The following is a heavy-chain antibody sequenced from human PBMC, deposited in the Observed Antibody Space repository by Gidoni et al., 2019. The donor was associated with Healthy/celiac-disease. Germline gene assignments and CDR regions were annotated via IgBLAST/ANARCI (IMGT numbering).Heavy chain of an antibody. CDR3: ARAPFRKYCSSTSCRGREAFDI. Sequence: QVQLQQWGAGLLKPSETLSLTCAVYGGSFSGYYWSWIRQPPGKGLEWIGEINHSGSTNYNPSLKSRVTISVDTSKNQFSLKLSSVTAADTAVYYCARAPFRKYCSSTSCRGREAFDIWGQGTMVTVSS. D-gene: IGHD2-2*01. CDR2: INHSGST. J-gene: IGHJ3*02. V-gene: IGHV4-34*01. CDR1: GGSFSGYY.